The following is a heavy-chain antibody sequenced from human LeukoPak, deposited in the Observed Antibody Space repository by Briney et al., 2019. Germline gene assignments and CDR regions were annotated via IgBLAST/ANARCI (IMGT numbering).Heavy chain of an antibody. CDR3: ARGVAGDAFDI. J-gene: IGHJ3*02. Sequence: ASVKVSCKASGGTFSSYATSWVRQAPGQGLEWMGGIIPIFGTANYAQKFQGRVTITADESTSTAYMELSSLRSEDTAVYYCARGVAGDAFDIWGQGTMVTVSS. CDR1: GGTFSSYA. V-gene: IGHV1-69*13. D-gene: IGHD6-19*01. CDR2: IIPIFGTA.